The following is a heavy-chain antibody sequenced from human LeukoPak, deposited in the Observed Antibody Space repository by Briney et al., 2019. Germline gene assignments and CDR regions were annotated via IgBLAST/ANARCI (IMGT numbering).Heavy chain of an antibody. D-gene: IGHD1/OR15-1a*01. CDR1: GGSISSYY. J-gene: IGHJ6*02. Sequence: SETLSLTCTVSGGSISSYYWSWIRQPPGKGLEWIGYIYYSGSTNYNPSLKSRVTISVDTSKNQFSLKLSSVTAADTAVYYCARDQSGTRDYYYYGMDVWGQGTTVTVSS. CDR3: ARDQSGTRDYYYYGMDV. V-gene: IGHV4-59*01. CDR2: IYYSGST.